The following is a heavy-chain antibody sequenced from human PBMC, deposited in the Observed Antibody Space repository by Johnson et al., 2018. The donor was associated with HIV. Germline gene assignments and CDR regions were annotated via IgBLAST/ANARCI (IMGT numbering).Heavy chain of an antibody. D-gene: IGHD6-19*01. CDR3: AKDDNLGVWYSDAFDV. Sequence: QVQLVESGGGVVQPGRSLRLSCAASGFIFSDYGMHWVRQAPGKGLEWVAVVSYDGKYKYYGDSVKGRFTMSRDNSKSTLNLQRNRLRAEDTAIYYCAKDDNLGVWYSDAFDVWGQGTVVTVSS. J-gene: IGHJ3*01. CDR2: VSYDGKYK. CDR1: GFIFSDYG. V-gene: IGHV3-30*18.